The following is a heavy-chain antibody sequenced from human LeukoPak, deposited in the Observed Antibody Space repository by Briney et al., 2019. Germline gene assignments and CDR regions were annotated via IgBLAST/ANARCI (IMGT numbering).Heavy chain of an antibody. CDR1: GGTFSSYA. J-gene: IGHJ4*02. V-gene: IGHV1-69*06. D-gene: IGHD3-22*01. Sequence: GASVKVSCKASGGTFSSYAISWVRQAPGQGLEWMGGIIPIFGTANYAQKFQGRVTITADKSTSTAYMELSSLRSEDTAVYYCARDRSDYYDSSGYLDWGQGTLVTVSS. CDR3: ARDRSDYYDSSGYLD. CDR2: IIPIFGTA.